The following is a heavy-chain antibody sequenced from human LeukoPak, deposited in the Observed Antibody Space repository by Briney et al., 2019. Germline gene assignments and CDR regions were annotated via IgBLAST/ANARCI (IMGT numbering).Heavy chain of an antibody. CDR1: GFTFSVYW. D-gene: IGHD3-10*01. Sequence: GGSLRLSCAASGFTFSVYWMTWVRQAPGKGLEWVANIKYDGNEKYYLDSVKGRFTISRDNAENSLYLQMNGLRTEDTALYYCARHAPVRGVRIYPTDYCGQGTLVTVSS. CDR3: ARHAPVRGVRIYPTDY. V-gene: IGHV3-7*01. J-gene: IGHJ4*02. CDR2: IKYDGNEK.